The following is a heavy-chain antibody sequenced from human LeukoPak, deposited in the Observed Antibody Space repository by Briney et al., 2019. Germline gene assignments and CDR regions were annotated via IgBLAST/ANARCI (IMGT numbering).Heavy chain of an antibody. CDR2: ISWNSNNI. J-gene: IGHJ4*02. CDR3: AKIDYGGND. D-gene: IGHD4-23*01. V-gene: IGHV3-9*01. CDR1: GFTFDDYA. Sequence: GGSLRLSCAASGFTFDDYAMHWVRQAPGKGLEWVSGISWNSNNIDYADSVKGRFTISRDNAKNSLYLQMNSLRAEDTALYYCAKIDYGGNDWGQGTLVTVSS.